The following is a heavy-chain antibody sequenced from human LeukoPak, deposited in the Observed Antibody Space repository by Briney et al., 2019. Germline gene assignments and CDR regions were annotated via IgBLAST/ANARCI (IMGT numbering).Heavy chain of an antibody. Sequence: GGSLRLSCAASGFTSSSFDMSWVRQAPGEGLEWVSAISGSGGSTYNADSVKGRFTISGDNSKNTMYLQMNSLRAEDTAVYYCAKDHYGDYFSTGAFDIWGQGTTVIVSS. V-gene: IGHV3-23*01. J-gene: IGHJ3*02. CDR2: ISGSGGST. CDR3: AKDHYGDYFSTGAFDI. D-gene: IGHD4-17*01. CDR1: GFTSSSFD.